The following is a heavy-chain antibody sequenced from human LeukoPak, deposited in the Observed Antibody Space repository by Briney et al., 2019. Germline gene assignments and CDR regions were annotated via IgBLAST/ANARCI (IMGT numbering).Heavy chain of an antibody. D-gene: IGHD4-17*01. J-gene: IGHJ3*01. CDR2: INTNTGNP. CDR1: GYTFTSYA. CDR3: VRVGGLYGDQNWFDP. V-gene: IGHV7-4-1*02. Sequence: ASVTVSCTASGYTFTSYAMNWVRQAPGQGLEWMGWINTNTGNPTYAQGFTGRFVFSLDTSVSTAYLQISSLKAEDTAVYYCVRVGGLYGDQNWFDPWGQGTMVTVSS.